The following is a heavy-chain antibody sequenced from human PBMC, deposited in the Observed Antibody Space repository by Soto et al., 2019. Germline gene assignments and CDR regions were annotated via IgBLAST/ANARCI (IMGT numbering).Heavy chain of an antibody. V-gene: IGHV4-4*02. CDR1: GGSTSSSNW. J-gene: IGHJ6*02. CDR3: ARGVLRYFDWLPDYYYYYGMDV. Sequence: PSETLSLTCAVSGGSTSSSNWWSWVRQPPGKGLEWIGEIYHSGSTNYNPSLKSRVTISVDKSKNQFSLKLSSVTAADTAVYYCARGVLRYFDWLPDYYYYYGMDVWGQGTTVTVSS. D-gene: IGHD3-9*01. CDR2: IYHSGST.